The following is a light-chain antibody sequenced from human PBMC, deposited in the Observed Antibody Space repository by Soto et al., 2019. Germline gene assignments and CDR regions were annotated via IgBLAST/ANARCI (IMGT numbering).Light chain of an antibody. V-gene: IGLV2-23*01. J-gene: IGLJ2*01. CDR1: SSDVGSYNL. CDR3: CSYAGSSTFVV. Sequence: QSALTQPASVSGSPGQSITISCTGTSSDVGSYNLVSWYQQHPGKAPKLMIYESSKRPSGVSNRFSGSKSGNTASLTISGLQAEDEGDYYCCSYAGSSTFVVFGGGTKVTV. CDR2: ESS.